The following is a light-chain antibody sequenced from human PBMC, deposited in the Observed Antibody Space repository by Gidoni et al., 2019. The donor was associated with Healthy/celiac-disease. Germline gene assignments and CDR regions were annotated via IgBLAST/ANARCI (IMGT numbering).Light chain of an antibody. CDR3: QQSYSTPFT. J-gene: IGKJ3*01. V-gene: IGKV1-39*01. CDR2: AAS. CDR1: QSISSY. Sequence: DIQMTESPSSLSASVGDRVTSTCRASQSISSYLNWYQQKPGKAPKLLIYAASSLQSGVPSRFSGSGSGSAFTLTIRSLQPEDFATYYCQQSYSTPFTFGPGTKVEIK.